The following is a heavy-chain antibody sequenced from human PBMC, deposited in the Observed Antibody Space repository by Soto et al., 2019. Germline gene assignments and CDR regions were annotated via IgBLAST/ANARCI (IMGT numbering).Heavy chain of an antibody. CDR1: GFSLSTSGVG. CDR2: VYWDDDK. V-gene: IGHV2-5*02. D-gene: IGHD3-22*01. Sequence: QITLKESGPTLVKPTQTLTLTCTFSGFSLSTSGVGVGWIRQPPGKALEWLALVYWDDDKRYSPSLKSRLTITNDTSKHQVVLTLPNMDPVDTATYYCAHSEPHYYDTRGYYFFHSWGQGTLVTVSS. J-gene: IGHJ4*02. CDR3: AHSEPHYYDTRGYYFFHS.